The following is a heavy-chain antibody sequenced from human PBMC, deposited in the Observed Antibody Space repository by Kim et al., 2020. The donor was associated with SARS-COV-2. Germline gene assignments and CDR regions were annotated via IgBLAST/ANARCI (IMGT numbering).Heavy chain of an antibody. CDR1: GDPVSSGNYY. CDR2: IFYSGST. J-gene: IGHJ4*02. D-gene: IGHD3-22*01. CDR3: ARGDYFDTSGFDY. V-gene: IGHV4-61*01. Sequence: SETLSLTCSVSGDPVSSGNYYWSWIRQPPGKGLEWIGYIFYSGSTDYNPSLKSRVTISVDTSKNQFSLKLTSVTAADTAVYCCARGDYFDTSGFDYWGQG.